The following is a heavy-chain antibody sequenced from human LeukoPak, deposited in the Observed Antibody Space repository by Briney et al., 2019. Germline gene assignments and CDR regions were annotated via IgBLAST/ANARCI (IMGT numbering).Heavy chain of an antibody. CDR3: ARQYYYGSGSPTAFDI. J-gene: IGHJ3*02. CDR2: IYPGDSDT. D-gene: IGHD3-10*01. CDR1: GYSFTSYW. Sequence: GESLKISCKGSGYSFTSYWIVWVRQMPGKGLEWMGIIYPGDSDTRYSPSFQGQVTISVDKSINTAYLQWSSLKASDTAMYYCARQYYYGSGSPTAFDIWGQGTMVTVSS. V-gene: IGHV5-51*01.